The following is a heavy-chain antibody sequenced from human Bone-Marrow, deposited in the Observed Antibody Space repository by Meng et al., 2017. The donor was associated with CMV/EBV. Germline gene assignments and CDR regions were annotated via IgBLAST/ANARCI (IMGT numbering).Heavy chain of an antibody. CDR3: AWGGRWYRFDY. V-gene: IGHV1-69*12. CDR1: GGTFRSYA. Sequence: QVVASGGEVNKPESPVKISRKSSGGTFRSYAISWVRQAPGQGLEWMGGIIPIFGTANYAQKFQGRVTITADESTSTAYMELSSLRSEDTAVYYCAWGGRWYRFDYWGQGTLVTVSS. CDR2: IIPIFGTA. J-gene: IGHJ4*02. D-gene: IGHD3-16*01.